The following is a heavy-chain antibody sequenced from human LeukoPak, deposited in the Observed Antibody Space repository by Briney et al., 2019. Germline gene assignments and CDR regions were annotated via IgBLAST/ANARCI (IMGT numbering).Heavy chain of an antibody. V-gene: IGHV3-21*01. CDR1: GFTFSSYT. CDR3: ARDSNPVYYYGLDV. CDR2: VSSSSTYI. Sequence: GGSLRLSCAASGFTFSSYTMNWVRQAPGKGLEWVSTVSSSSTYIYYADSVKGRFTISRDNAKNSLYLQMNSLRAEDTAVYYCARDSNPVYYYGLDVWGQGTTLTVSS. D-gene: IGHD4-11*01. J-gene: IGHJ6*02.